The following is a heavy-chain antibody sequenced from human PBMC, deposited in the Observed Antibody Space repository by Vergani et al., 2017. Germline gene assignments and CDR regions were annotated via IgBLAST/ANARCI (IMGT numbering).Heavy chain of an antibody. Sequence: EVQLVESGGGVVRPGGSLRLSCAASGFTFDDYGMNWVRQAPGKGLEWVSSISSSSSYIYYADSVKGRFTISRDNAKNSLYLQMNSLRAEDTAVYYCARDPRGYGGDPEDYYYGMDVWGQGTTVTVSS. V-gene: IGHV3-21*01. J-gene: IGHJ6*02. CDR1: GFTFDDYG. CDR2: ISSSSSYI. D-gene: IGHD2-21*02. CDR3: ARDPRGYGGDPEDYYYGMDV.